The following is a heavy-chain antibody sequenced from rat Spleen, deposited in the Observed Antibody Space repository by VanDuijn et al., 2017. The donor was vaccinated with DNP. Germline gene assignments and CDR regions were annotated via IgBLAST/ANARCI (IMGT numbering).Heavy chain of an antibody. CDR1: GFTFSNYG. J-gene: IGHJ3*01. CDR2: ISYDGSST. D-gene: IGHD1-10*01. CDR3: ATGPITTFAY. Sequence: EVQLVESGGGLVQPGRSLKLSCAASGFTFSNYGMAWVRQAPTKGLEWVATISYDGSSTYYSDSVKGRFTISRDNTKSTLYLQMDSLRSEDTATYYCATGPITTFAYWGQGTLVTVSS. V-gene: IGHV5-29*01.